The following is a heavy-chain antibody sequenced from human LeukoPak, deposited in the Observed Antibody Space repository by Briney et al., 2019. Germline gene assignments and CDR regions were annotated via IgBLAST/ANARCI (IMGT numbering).Heavy chain of an antibody. J-gene: IGHJ4*02. CDR3: ALLWFGELWTKDY. Sequence: ASVTVSCKASGYSFTDYYIHWVRQAPGQGLEWMGRINPKGGGTNYAQKFQGRVTLTRDTSISTAHMELSRLTSDDTAVYYCALLWFGELWTKDYWGQGTLVTVSS. D-gene: IGHD3-10*01. V-gene: IGHV1-2*06. CDR1: GYSFTDYY. CDR2: INPKGGGT.